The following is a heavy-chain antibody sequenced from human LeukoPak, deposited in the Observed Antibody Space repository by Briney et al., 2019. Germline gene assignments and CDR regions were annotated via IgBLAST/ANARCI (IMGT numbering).Heavy chain of an antibody. J-gene: IGHJ4*02. D-gene: IGHD6-19*01. CDR1: GFTFNTYA. CDR2: ISGSGGST. Sequence: PGGSLRLSCAASGFTFNTYAMSWVRQAPGKGLEWVSGISGSGGSTYYADSVKGRFTISRDNSKNTLYLQMNSLRAEDTAVYYCASLGSSGWYGNDYWGQGTLVTVSS. CDR3: ASLGSSGWYGNDY. V-gene: IGHV3-23*01.